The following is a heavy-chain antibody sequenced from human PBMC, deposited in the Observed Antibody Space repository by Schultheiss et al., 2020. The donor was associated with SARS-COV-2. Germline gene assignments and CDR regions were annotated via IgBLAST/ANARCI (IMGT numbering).Heavy chain of an antibody. J-gene: IGHJ6*03. D-gene: IGHD3-10*01. Sequence: GESLKISCAASGFTFSSYAMSWVRQAPGKGLEWVSAISSSSTTIYYADSVKGRFTISRDNAKNSLYLQMNSLRAEDTAVYYCARGDYGSGSSYYYYYYYMDVWGKGTTVTVSS. CDR3: ARGDYGSGSSYYYYYYYMDV. CDR2: ISSSSTTI. CDR1: GFTFSSYA. V-gene: IGHV3-23*01.